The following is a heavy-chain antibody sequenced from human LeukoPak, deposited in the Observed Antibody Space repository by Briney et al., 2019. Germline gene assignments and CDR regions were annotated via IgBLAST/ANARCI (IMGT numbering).Heavy chain of an antibody. CDR3: ARGTPSSSGWLYYGMDV. Sequence: GRSLRLSCAASGFTFSSYAMHWVRQAPGKGLEWVAVISYDGSNKYYADSVKGRLTISRDNSKNTLYLQMNSLRAEDTAVYYCARGTPSSSGWLYYGMDVWGQGTTVTVSS. D-gene: IGHD6-19*01. V-gene: IGHV3-30-3*01. CDR2: ISYDGSNK. CDR1: GFTFSSYA. J-gene: IGHJ6*02.